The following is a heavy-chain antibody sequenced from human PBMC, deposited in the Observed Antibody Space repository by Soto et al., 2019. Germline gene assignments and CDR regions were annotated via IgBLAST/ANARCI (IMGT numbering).Heavy chain of an antibody. J-gene: IGHJ4*02. V-gene: IGHV3-74*01. CDR1: GFPFSSYW. D-gene: IGHD3-9*01. CDR2: ISGDGVTT. Sequence: EVRLVESGGDLVQRGGSLRLSCAASGFPFSSYWMHWVRHTPGKGLDWVACISGDGVTTYYADSVTGRFTVSRDNAKNTLSLQINGLRAEDTAVYYCAREYYGLLTGYYADYWGQGTLVSVSS. CDR3: AREYYGLLTGYYADY.